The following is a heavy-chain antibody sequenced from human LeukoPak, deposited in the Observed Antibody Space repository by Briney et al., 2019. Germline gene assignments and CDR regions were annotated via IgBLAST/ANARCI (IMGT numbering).Heavy chain of an antibody. J-gene: IGHJ6*04. V-gene: IGHV3-11*06. D-gene: IGHD5-12*01. Sequence: GGSLRLSCAASGFTFSDYYMSWIRQAPGKGLEWVSYISSSSSYTNYADSVKGRFTISRDNAKNSLYLQMNSLRAEDTAVYYYARDRLVATRGQAGAYGMDVWGKGTTVTVSS. CDR2: ISSSSSYT. CDR3: ARDRLVATRGQAGAYGMDV. CDR1: GFTFSDYY.